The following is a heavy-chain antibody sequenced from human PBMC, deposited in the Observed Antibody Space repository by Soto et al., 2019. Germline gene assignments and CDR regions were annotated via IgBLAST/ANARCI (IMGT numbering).Heavy chain of an antibody. CDR3: AREYCTATSCYGVDY. Sequence: QVQLVQSGAEVKMPGASVKVSCKAPGDTFNTFGISWVRQAPGQGIEWMGWISGYNGDTKYAQKFQGRVMMTADTSTTTAYMELGSLNSDDTALYYCAREYCTATSCYGVDYWGQGTLVTVSS. J-gene: IGHJ4*02. CDR1: GDTFNTFG. V-gene: IGHV1-18*01. CDR2: ISGYNGDT. D-gene: IGHD2-2*01.